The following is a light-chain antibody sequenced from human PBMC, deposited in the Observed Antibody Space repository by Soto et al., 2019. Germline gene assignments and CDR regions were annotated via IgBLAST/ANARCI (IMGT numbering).Light chain of an antibody. CDR3: QQYGSSST. CDR2: GAS. V-gene: IGKV3-20*01. CDR1: QSVSSSY. J-gene: IGKJ5*01. Sequence: IVLTHSPGTLSLSPGEMATLSFRASQSVSSSYLAWYQQKPGQAPRLLIYGASSRPTGIPDRFSGSGSGTDFTLTISRLEPEDFAVYYCQQYGSSSTFGQGTRLEIK.